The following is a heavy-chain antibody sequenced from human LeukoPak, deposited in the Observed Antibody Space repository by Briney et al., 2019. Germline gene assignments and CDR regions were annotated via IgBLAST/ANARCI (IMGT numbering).Heavy chain of an antibody. CDR3: AKPLGNIVVVTAAPLVY. CDR2: ISGSGGST. J-gene: IGHJ1*01. CDR1: GFTFSSYA. Sequence: PGGSLRLSCAASGFTFSSYAMSWVRQAPGKGLEWVSVISGSGGSTYYADSVKGRFTISRDNSKNTLYLQVNSLRAEDTAVYYCAKPLGNIVVVTAAPLVYWGQGTLVTVSS. D-gene: IGHD2-2*01. V-gene: IGHV3-23*01.